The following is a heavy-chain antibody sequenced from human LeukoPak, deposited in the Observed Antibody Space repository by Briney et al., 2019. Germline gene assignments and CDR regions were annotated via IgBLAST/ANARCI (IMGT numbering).Heavy chain of an antibody. CDR1: GDSISSYY. V-gene: IGHV4-4*07. CDR3: ARAGGNSWSFYMDV. J-gene: IGHJ6*03. CDR2: FYTTGNT. D-gene: IGHD6-13*01. Sequence: SETLSLTCTVSGDSISSYYWSWIRQPAGKGLEWIGRFYTTGNTNYNPSLKSRVTISVDKSKNQFSLKLSSVTAADTAVYYCARAGGNSWSFYMDVWGKGTTVTVSS.